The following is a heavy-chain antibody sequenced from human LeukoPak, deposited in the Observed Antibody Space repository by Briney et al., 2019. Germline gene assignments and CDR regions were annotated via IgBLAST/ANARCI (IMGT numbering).Heavy chain of an antibody. J-gene: IGHJ6*02. D-gene: IGHD6-25*01. V-gene: IGHV3-21*01. CDR1: GFTFSSYS. Sequence: GGSLRLSCAVSGFTFSSYSMSWVRQAPGKGLEWVSSISSSSSYMYYADSVKGRFTISRDNAKNSLYIQMNSLRAEDTAVYYCARGGYGNGKDVWGQGTTVSVSS. CDR2: ISSSSSYM. CDR3: ARGGYGNGKDV.